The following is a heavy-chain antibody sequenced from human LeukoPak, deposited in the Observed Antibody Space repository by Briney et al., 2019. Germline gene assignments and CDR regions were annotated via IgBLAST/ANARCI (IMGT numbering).Heavy chain of an antibody. CDR1: GXSISSYY. CDR2: FYYSGST. J-gene: IGHJ4*02. D-gene: IGHD3-10*01. Sequence: SETLSLTCTVSGXSISSYYWSWIRQPPGKGLEWIGYFYYSGSTNYSPSLKSRVTISVDTSKNQFSLKLSSVTAADTAVYYRARHSSGRYSSGRAYYFDYWGQGTLVTVSS. CDR3: ARHSSGRYSSGRAYYFDY. V-gene: IGHV4-59*08.